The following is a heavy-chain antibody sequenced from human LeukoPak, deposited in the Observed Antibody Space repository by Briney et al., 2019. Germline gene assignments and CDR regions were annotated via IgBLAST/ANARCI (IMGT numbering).Heavy chain of an antibody. CDR1: GGTFSSYA. V-gene: IGHV1-69*01. D-gene: IGHD5-12*01. J-gene: IGHJ6*03. CDR3: ARDQSGYDLGLGPSYYYYMDV. Sequence: SVKVSCKASGGTFSSYAISWVRQAPGQGLEWMGGIIPIFGTANYAQKLEGRGTINADESTSTAYMELSSLRSEDTAVYYCARDQSGYDLGLGPSYYYYMDVWGKGTTVTVSS. CDR2: IIPIFGTA.